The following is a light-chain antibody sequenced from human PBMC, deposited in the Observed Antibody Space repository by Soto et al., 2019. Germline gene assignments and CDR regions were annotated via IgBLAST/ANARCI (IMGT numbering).Light chain of an antibody. CDR1: SSDVGGYNY. J-gene: IGLJ2*01. Sequence: QSALTQPRSVSGSPGQSGTISCNGTSSDVGGYNYVSWYQQHPRKAPKLMIYDVSKRPAGVPDRFSGSKSGNTASLNISGIQAEDEADYYCCSYAGSYARVFGGGTKRNVL. CDR3: CSYAGSYARV. CDR2: DVS. V-gene: IGLV2-11*01.